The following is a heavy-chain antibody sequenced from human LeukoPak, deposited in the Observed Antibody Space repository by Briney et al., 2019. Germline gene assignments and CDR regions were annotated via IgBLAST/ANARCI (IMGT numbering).Heavy chain of an antibody. CDR1: GGSISSYY. D-gene: IGHD3-10*01. J-gene: IGHJ5*02. Sequence: SETLSLTCTVSGGSISSYYWSWIRQPPGKGLEWIGYIYYSGGTNYNPSLKSRVTISVDTSKNQFSLKLSSVTAADTAVYYCARWARGYYGSGSYYTNWFDPWGQGTLVTVSS. V-gene: IGHV4-59*01. CDR3: ARWARGYYGSGSYYTNWFDP. CDR2: IYYSGGT.